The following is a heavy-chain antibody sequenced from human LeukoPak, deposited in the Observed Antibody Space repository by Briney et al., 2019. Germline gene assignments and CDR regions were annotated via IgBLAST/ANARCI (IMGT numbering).Heavy chain of an antibody. D-gene: IGHD3-10*01. V-gene: IGHV1-2*02. CDR1: GYTFTGYY. CDR3: ARELLRRGSGMVV. CDR2: TNTNSGGR. Sequence: ASVKVFCKASGYTFTGYYMHWVRQAAGQGPELMGWTNTNSGGRNSEQKFQGRVTMTRATSISTASMELRRLRPADTAAYYYARELLRRGSGMVVWGQGTTVTVSS. J-gene: IGHJ6*02.